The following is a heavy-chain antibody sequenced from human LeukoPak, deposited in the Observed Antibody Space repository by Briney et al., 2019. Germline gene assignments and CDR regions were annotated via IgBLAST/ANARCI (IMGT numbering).Heavy chain of an antibody. CDR2: IIGSGRRT. D-gene: IGHD2-2*01. CDR3: AKERTSQGYFDY. V-gene: IGHV3-23*01. Sequence: PGGSLRLTCAASGCTFSRYGMSWVRQAPAQGMEWESAIIGSGRRTYYADSLKGRFTISRDNSKNTLYLQMNSLRAEDTAIYYCAKERTSQGYFDYWGQGTLVTVSS. J-gene: IGHJ4*02. CDR1: GCTFSRYG.